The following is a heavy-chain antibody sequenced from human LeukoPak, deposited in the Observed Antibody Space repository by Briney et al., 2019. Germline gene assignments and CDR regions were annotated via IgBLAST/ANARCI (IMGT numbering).Heavy chain of an antibody. CDR2: ISGDGGST. Sequence: PGGSLRLSCAASGFTFDDYAMHWVRQAPGKGLEWVSLISGDGGSTYYADSVQGRFTISRDNSKNSLYLQLNSLRTEDNALYYCAKKDYIQDDFDFEGQGKRVTVS. CDR1: GFTFDDYA. J-gene: IGHJ3*01. D-gene: IGHD3-10*01. CDR3: AKKDYIQDDFDF. V-gene: IGHV3-43*02.